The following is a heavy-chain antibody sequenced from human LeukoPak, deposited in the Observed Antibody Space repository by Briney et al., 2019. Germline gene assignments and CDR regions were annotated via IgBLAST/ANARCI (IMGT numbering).Heavy chain of an antibody. Sequence: SETLSLTCAVYGGSFSGYYWGWIRQPPGKWLEWIGEINHSGSTNYNPSLKSRVTISVDTSKNQFSLKLSSVTAADTAVYYCARERTGSGFDYWGQGTLVTVSS. CDR2: INHSGST. CDR3: ARERTGSGFDY. J-gene: IGHJ4*02. CDR1: GGSFSGYY. V-gene: IGHV4-34*01. D-gene: IGHD2-15*01.